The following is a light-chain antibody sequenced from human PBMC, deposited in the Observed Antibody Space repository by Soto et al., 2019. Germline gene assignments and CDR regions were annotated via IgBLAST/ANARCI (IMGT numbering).Light chain of an antibody. Sequence: DIQITQSPSTLSAYVGDRVTITCRASQTVNTWLAWYQQKPGTAPHLLIYDASGLERGVPSRFSGSGSGTEFTLTIGNLQPDDFATYYCQQYDSCPWTFGQGTKVDIK. CDR3: QQYDSCPWT. V-gene: IGKV1-5*01. CDR1: QTVNTW. CDR2: DAS. J-gene: IGKJ1*01.